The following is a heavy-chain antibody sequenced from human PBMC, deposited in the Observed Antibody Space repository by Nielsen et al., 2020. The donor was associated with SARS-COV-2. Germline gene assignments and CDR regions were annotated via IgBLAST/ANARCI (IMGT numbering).Heavy chain of an antibody. CDR1: GFTFSDYY. J-gene: IGHJ3*02. CDR2: ISSSGSTI. Sequence: GGSLRLSCAASGFTFSDYYMSWIRQAPGKGLEWVSYISSSGSTIYYADSVKGRFTISRDNAKNSLYLQMNSLRAEDTAVYYCARDGGNYDYVWGSYCRHDAFDIWGQGTMVTVSS. D-gene: IGHD3-16*01. V-gene: IGHV3-11*01. CDR3: ARDGGNYDYVWGSYCRHDAFDI.